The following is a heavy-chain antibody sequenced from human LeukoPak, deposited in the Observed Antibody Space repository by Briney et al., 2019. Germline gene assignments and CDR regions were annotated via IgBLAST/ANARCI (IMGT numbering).Heavy chain of an antibody. D-gene: IGHD5/OR15-5a*01. CDR2: ISNSGNT. J-gene: IGHJ4*02. CDR3: AKDSGVSY. Sequence: GGTLRLSCVVSGFTVSSYGVTWVRQAPGKGLEWVSGISNSGNTYYTDSVKGRFTLSSDNSKNTLYLEMNSLRTEDTAVYYCAKDSGVSYWGQGTLVTVSS. CDR1: GFTVSSYG. V-gene: IGHV3-23*01.